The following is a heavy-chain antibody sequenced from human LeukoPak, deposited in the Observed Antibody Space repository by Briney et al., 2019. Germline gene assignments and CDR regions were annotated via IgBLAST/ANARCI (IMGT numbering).Heavy chain of an antibody. V-gene: IGHV4-59*01. CDR2: IYYSGST. D-gene: IGHD2-21*02. J-gene: IGHJ4*02. CDR1: GASISSYY. CDR3: ARAKDCGGDCYPFDY. Sequence: SETLSLTCTVSGASISSYYWSWIRQPPGKGLEWIGYIYYSGSTNCNPSLKSRVTISVDTSKNQFSLKLSSVTAADTAVYYCARAKDCGGDCYPFDYWGQGTLVTVSS.